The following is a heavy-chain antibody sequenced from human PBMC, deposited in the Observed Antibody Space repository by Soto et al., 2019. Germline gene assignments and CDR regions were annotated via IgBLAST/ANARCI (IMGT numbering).Heavy chain of an antibody. Sequence: QVQLQESGPGLVKPSETLSLTCTVSGGSISSYYWSWIRQPPGKGLDWIGYIYYSGSTNYNPSLKRRVTISVDTSKNQFSLNLSSGTAADTAVYYCARAWGGNVFDYWGQGTLVTVSS. D-gene: IGHD3-16*01. CDR2: IYYSGST. CDR1: GGSISSYY. CDR3: ARAWGGNVFDY. V-gene: IGHV4-59*08. J-gene: IGHJ4*02.